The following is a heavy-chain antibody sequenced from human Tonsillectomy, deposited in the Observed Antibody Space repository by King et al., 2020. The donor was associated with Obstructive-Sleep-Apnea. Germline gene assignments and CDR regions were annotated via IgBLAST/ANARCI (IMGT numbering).Heavy chain of an antibody. CDR1: GFTFSSYS. V-gene: IGHV3-21*01. J-gene: IGHJ4*02. CDR2: ISSSSSYI. CDR3: ARDYATGTTAGFCY. Sequence: VQLVESGGGLVKPGGSLRLSCAASGFTFSSYSMNWVRQSPGKGLEWVSSISSSSSYIYYADSVKGRFTISRDNAKNSLYLQMNSLRAEDTAVYYCARDYATGTTAGFCYWGQGTLVTVSS. D-gene: IGHD1-7*01.